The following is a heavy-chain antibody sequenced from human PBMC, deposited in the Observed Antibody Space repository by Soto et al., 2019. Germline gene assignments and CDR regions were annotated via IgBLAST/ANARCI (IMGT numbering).Heavy chain of an antibody. D-gene: IGHD3-22*01. V-gene: IGHV3-23*01. Sequence: GESLRLSCAASGFAFSTYAMSWVHQAPGKGLEWVSGISGRDGSTYYADSVKGRFTISRDNSKNTLYLQMNSLRAEDTALYYCAKRGIVVFTSDPIFDSWGQGTLVTVSS. CDR3: AKRGIVVFTSDPIFDS. J-gene: IGHJ4*02. CDR2: ISGRDGST. CDR1: GFAFSTYA.